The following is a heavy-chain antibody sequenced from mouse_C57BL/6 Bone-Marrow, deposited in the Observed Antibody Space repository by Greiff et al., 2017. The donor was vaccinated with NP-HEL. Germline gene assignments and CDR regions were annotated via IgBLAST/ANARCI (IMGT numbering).Heavy chain of an antibody. CDR2: IYPRSGNT. V-gene: IGHV1-81*01. CDR3: ARIYYYGSSLYWYFDV. CDR1: GYTFTSYG. Sequence: VQLQQSGAELARPGASVKLSCKASGYTFTSYGISWVKQRTGQGLEWIGEIYPRSGNTYYNEKFKGKATLTADKSSSTEYMELRSLTSEDSAVYFFARIYYYGSSLYWYFDVWGTGTTVTVSS. J-gene: IGHJ1*03. D-gene: IGHD1-1*01.